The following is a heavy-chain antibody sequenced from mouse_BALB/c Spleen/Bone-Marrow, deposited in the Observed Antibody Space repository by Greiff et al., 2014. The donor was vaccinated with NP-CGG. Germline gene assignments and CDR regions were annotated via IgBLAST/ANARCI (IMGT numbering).Heavy chain of an antibody. J-gene: IGHJ1*01. CDR2: IYPGDGDT. V-gene: IGHV1-80*01. Sequence: LVESGAELVRPGSSVKISCKASGYAFSSYWMNWVKQRPGQGLEWIGQIYPGDGDTNYNGKFKGKATLTADKSSSTAYMQLSSLTSEDSAVYFCARSQGGYWYFNVWGAGTTVTVSS. CDR1: GYAFSSYW. CDR3: ARSQGGYWYFNV. D-gene: IGHD3-3*01.